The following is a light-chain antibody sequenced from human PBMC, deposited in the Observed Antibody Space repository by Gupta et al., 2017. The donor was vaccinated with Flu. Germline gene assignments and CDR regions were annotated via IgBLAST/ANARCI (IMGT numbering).Light chain of an antibody. J-gene: IGLJ2*01. CDR2: DVS. CDR1: SSDVGGYKY. Sequence: PGQPVTISCTGTSSDVGGYKYVSWYQQHPGKAPTLMIYDVSKRPSGVPDRFSGSKSGNTASLTISGLQADEEADYYCCSDAGINTGVFGGGTKVTVL. V-gene: IGLV2-11*01. CDR3: CSDAGINTGV.